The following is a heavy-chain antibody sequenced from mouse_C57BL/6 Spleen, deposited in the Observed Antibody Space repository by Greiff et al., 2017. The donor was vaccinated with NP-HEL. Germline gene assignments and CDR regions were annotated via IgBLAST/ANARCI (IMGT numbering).Heavy chain of an antibody. CDR2: IDPEDGDT. CDR1: GFNIKDYY. V-gene: IGHV14-1*01. CDR3: ARSEKYPAWFAY. D-gene: IGHD5-1-1*01. J-gene: IGHJ3*01. Sequence: VQLQQSGAELVRPGASVKLSCTASGFNIKDYYMHWVKQRPEQGLEWIGRIDPEDGDTEYAPKFQGKATMTADTSSNTAYLQLSSLTSEDSAVYFCARSEKYPAWFAYWGQGTLVTVSA.